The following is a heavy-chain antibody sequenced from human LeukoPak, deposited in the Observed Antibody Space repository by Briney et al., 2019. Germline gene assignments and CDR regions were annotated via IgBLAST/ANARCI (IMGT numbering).Heavy chain of an antibody. V-gene: IGHV4-34*01. CDR3: ARLSKKLMVYASFDY. CDR2: INHSGST. J-gene: IGHJ4*02. D-gene: IGHD2-8*01. CDR1: GGSFSGHY. Sequence: SETLSLTCAVYGGSFSGHYWSWIRQPPGXXXEWIGEINHSGSTNYNPSLKSRVTISVDTSKNQFSLKLSSVTAADTAVYYCARLSKKLMVYASFDYWGQGTLVTVSS.